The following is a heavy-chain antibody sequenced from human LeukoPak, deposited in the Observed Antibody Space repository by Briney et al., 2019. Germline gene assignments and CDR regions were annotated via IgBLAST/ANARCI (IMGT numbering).Heavy chain of an antibody. CDR3: ANLMGTAYYYVMDV. Sequence: EASVKVSCKASGYTFTDYYIHWVRQAPGQGLEWMGWINPNSGGTNYAQNFQGRVAMTRDTSISTAYVELSRLRSDDTAIYYCANLMGTAYYYVMDVWGQGTTVTVS. D-gene: IGHD1/OR15-1a*01. CDR1: GYTFTDYY. J-gene: IGHJ6*02. CDR2: INPNSGGT. V-gene: IGHV1-2*02.